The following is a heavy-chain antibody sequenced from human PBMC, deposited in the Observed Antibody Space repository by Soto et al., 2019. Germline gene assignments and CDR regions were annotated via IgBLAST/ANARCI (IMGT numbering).Heavy chain of an antibody. D-gene: IGHD3-22*01. CDR3: ASTAWYYYDSSGYYWGAFDI. V-gene: IGHV5-51*01. CDR2: IYPGDSDT. J-gene: IGHJ3*02. CDR1: RYSFTSYW. Sequence: GESLKISCKGSRYSFTSYWIGWVLHMPGKELEWMGIIYPGDSDTRYSPSFQGQVTISADKSISTAYLQWSSLKASDTAMYYCASTAWYYYDSSGYYWGAFDIWGQGTMVTVSS.